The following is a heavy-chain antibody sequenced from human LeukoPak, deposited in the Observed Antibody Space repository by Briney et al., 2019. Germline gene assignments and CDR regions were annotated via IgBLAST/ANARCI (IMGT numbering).Heavy chain of an antibody. CDR1: GFTASSNY. D-gene: IGHD6-19*01. J-gene: IGHJ4*02. V-gene: IGHV3-53*01. CDR3: ALLAVASDFDY. CDR2: IYSGGST. Sequence: PGGSLRLSCAASGFTASSNYMSWVRQAPGKGLEWVSVIYSGGSTYYADSVKGRFTISRDDAKNSLFLQMNSLRAEDTAVYYCALLAVASDFDYWGQGALVTVSS.